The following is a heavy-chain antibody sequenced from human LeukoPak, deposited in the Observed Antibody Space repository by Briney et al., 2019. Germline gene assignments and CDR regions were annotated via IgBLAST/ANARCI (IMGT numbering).Heavy chain of an antibody. J-gene: IGHJ4*02. CDR3: AKEAYYDFWSGYEDY. D-gene: IGHD3-3*01. CDR1: AFTFSSYG. CDR2: IRYDGSNK. Sequence: GGSLRLSCAASAFTFSSYGMHWVRQAPGKGLEWVAFIRYDGSNKYYADSVKGRFTISRDNSKNTLYLQMNSLRAEDTAVYYCAKEAYYDFWSGYEDYWGQGTLVTVSS. V-gene: IGHV3-30*02.